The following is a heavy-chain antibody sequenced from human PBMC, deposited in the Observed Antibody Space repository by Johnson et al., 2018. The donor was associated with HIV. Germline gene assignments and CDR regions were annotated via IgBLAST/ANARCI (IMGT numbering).Heavy chain of an antibody. Sequence: VQLVESGGGLVQPGRSLRLSCAASGFTFDDYVMHWARQAPGKGLEWVSGISWNSGSRDYADSVKGRFTISRDNAKNSLYLHMNSLRAEDTALYYCAKGWTTVTTRRDAVDIWGQGTMVTVSS. CDR1: GFTFDDYV. J-gene: IGHJ3*02. CDR2: ISWNSGSR. V-gene: IGHV3-9*01. D-gene: IGHD4-11*01. CDR3: AKGWTTVTTRRDAVDI.